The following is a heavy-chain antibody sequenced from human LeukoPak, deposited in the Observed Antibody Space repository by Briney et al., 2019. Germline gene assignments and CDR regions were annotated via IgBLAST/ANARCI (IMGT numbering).Heavy chain of an antibody. CDR2: INPSDGST. CDR1: GDRFTKYY. D-gene: IGHD2-15*01. CDR3: GPSVRSGGSYYFDY. V-gene: IGHV1-46*01. J-gene: IGHJ4*02. Sequence: ASAKVSCKASGDRFTKYYIHWVRQAPGQGLEWMGIINPSDGSTTYTQKFQGRVTMTTDTSTSTVNMELSSLRSEDTAVYYCGPSVRSGGSYYFDYWGQGSLVTVSS.